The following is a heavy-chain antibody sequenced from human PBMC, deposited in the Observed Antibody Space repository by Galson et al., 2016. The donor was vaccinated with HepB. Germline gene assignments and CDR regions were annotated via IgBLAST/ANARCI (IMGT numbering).Heavy chain of an antibody. CDR1: GFTFSNYA. CDR2: IVGSGGNT. D-gene: IGHD3-10*01. V-gene: IGHV3-23*01. Sequence: SLRLSCAASGFTFSNYAMSWVRQAPGKGLEWVSTIVGSGGNTYYADSVKGRFTISRDNSNNTLCLRMHSLRAEDTATYYCAKEMSWFGEGFDCWGQGTLVTVSS. J-gene: IGHJ4*02. CDR3: AKEMSWFGEGFDC.